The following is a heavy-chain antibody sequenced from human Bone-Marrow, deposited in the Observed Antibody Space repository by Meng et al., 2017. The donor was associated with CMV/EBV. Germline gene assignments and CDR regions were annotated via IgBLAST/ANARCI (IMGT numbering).Heavy chain of an antibody. V-gene: IGHV3-73*01. Sequence: FSFRGSAMHWVRLASGKGLEWVGRIRSKATSYATAYAASVKGRFTISRDDSKNTAYLQMNSLKTEDTAVYYCARGNGYDVWSGYFDYWGQGTLVTVSS. CDR1: FSFRGSA. D-gene: IGHD3-3*01. CDR3: ARGNGYDVWSGYFDY. J-gene: IGHJ4*02. CDR2: IRSKATSYAT.